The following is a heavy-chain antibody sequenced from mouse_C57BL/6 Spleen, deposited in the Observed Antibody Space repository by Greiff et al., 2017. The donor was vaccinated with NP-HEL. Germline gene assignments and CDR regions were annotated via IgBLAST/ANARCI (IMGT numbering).Heavy chain of an antibody. J-gene: IGHJ3*01. CDR2: INPGSGGT. CDR1: GYAFTNYL. Sequence: VQLQQSGAELVRPGTSVKVSCKASGYAFTNYLIEWVKQRPGQGLEWIGVINPGSGGTNYNEKFKGKATLTADKSSSTAYMQLSSLTSEDSAVYFCARGNYVGFAYWGQGTLVTVSA. V-gene: IGHV1-54*01. D-gene: IGHD1-1*01. CDR3: ARGNYVGFAY.